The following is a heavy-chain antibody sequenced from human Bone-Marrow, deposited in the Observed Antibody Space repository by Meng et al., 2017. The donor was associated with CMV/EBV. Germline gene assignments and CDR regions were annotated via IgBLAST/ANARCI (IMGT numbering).Heavy chain of an antibody. CDR3: AKEMLEYQLLYYFDY. D-gene: IGHD2-2*01. V-gene: IGHV3-33*06. Sequence: GGSLRLSCAASGFTFSSYAMHWVRQAPGKGLEWVAVIWYDGSNKYYADSVKGRFTISRDNSKNTLYLQMNSLRAEDTAVYYCAKEMLEYQLLYYFDYWGQGTLVTVSS. J-gene: IGHJ4*02. CDR1: GFTFSSYA. CDR2: IWYDGSNK.